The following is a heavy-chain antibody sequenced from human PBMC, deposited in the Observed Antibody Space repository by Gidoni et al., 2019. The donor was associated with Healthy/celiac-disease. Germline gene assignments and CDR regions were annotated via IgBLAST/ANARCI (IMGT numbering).Heavy chain of an antibody. J-gene: IGHJ2*01. V-gene: IGHV4-59*01. Sequence: QVQLQESGPGLVKPSETLSLTCTVSGGSISRYYWSWIRQPPGKGLEWIGYIYYSGSTNYNPSLKSRVTISVDTSKNQFSLKLSSVTAADTAVYYCARDVIAVAGSFWYFDLWGRGTLVTVSS. CDR3: ARDVIAVAGSFWYFDL. D-gene: IGHD6-19*01. CDR2: IYYSGST. CDR1: GGSISRYY.